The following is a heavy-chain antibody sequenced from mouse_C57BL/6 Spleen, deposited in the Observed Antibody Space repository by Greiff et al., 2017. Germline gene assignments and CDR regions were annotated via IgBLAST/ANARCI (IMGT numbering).Heavy chain of an antibody. V-gene: IGHV2-2*01. J-gene: IGHJ2*01. D-gene: IGHD1-1*01. CDR3: ARNPPHYYGSSGLFDY. CDR1: GFSLTSYG. CDR2: IWSGGST. Sequence: VQLQQSGPGLVQPSPSLSITCTVSGFSLTSYGVHWVRQSPGKGLEWLGVIWSGGSTDYNAAFISRLSISKDNSKSQVFFKMNSLQADDTAIYYCARNPPHYYGSSGLFDYWGQGTTLTVSS.